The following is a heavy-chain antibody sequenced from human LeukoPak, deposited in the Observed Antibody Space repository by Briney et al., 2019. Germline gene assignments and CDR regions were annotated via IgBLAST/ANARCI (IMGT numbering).Heavy chain of an antibody. CDR1: GYIFTGYH. Sequence: GASVKVSCKASGYIFTGYHMHWVRQAPGQGLEWMGGINPNSGDTHYAQKFQGRVTMTRDTSIRTVYMELSRLRADDTAVYYCARVAVEMASWFDPWGQGTLLTVSS. CDR2: INPNSGDT. J-gene: IGHJ5*02. CDR3: ARVAVEMASWFDP. D-gene: IGHD5-24*01. V-gene: IGHV1-2*02.